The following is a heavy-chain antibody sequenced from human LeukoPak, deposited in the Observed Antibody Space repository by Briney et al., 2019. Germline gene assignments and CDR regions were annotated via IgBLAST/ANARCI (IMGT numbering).Heavy chain of an antibody. CDR1: GGSISSSNYF. D-gene: IGHD6-19*01. CDR2: IYYSGST. CDR3: ATGGGSGWYGKYNWFDP. V-gene: IGHV4-39*07. Sequence: PSETLSLTCTVSGGSISSSNYFWGWIRQAPGKGLEWIGSIYYSGSTYYNPSLKSRVTIPVDTSKNQFSLKLSSVTAADTAVYYCATGGGSGWYGKYNWFDPWGQGTLVTVSS. J-gene: IGHJ5*02.